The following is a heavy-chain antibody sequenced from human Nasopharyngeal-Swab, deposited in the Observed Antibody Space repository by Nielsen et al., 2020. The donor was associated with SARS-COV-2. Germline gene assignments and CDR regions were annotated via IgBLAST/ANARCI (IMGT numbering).Heavy chain of an antibody. CDR2: ISPSGGT. CDR3: ACGGRSDYYDALDVWGRGLDV. V-gene: IGHV4-34*01. J-gene: IGHJ6*02. D-gene: IGHD3-16*01. Sequence: SETLSLTCAFYGGSFSGNYWHWIRQPPGEGLEWIGEISPSGGTNNGPSLKKRVTISLDTSTYKFSLTIRSATAADTAVSFCACGGRSDYYDALDVWGRGLDVWGQGTKVTVSS. CDR1: GGSFSGNY.